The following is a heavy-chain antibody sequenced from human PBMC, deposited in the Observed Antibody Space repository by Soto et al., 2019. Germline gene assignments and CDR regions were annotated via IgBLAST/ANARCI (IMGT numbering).Heavy chain of an antibody. CDR2: TYYKSKWNN. CDR1: GDIVSSNSAG. CDR3: TGITWFRGMDV. J-gene: IGHJ6*02. Sequence: SQTLSLTFGISGDIVSSNSAGWNWIRQSPSRGLEWLGRTYYKSKWNNDYALSVKSRITINPDTSKNQFSLHLYSVTPEDTAVYYCTGITWFRGMDVWGQGTPITVSS. V-gene: IGHV6-1*01. D-gene: IGHD3-10*01.